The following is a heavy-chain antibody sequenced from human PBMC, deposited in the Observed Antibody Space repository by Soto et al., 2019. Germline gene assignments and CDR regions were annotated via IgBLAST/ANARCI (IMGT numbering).Heavy chain of an antibody. CDR1: GDTFNNYA. CDR3: ARVGVTLTPRSYFDL. CDR2: IIPFFGTP. D-gene: IGHD4-17*01. Sequence: QVQLVQSGAEVRQPGSSVRVSCKSSGDTFNNYAINWVRQAPGQGLEWVGGIIPFFGTPNYAESFQGRVTISADESTSTVYMTLSSLRSEDTAMYYCARVGVTLTPRSYFDLWGQGSSVTVSP. J-gene: IGHJ4*02. V-gene: IGHV1-69*01.